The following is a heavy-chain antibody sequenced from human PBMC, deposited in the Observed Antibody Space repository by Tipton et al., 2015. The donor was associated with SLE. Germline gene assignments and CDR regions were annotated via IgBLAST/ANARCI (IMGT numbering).Heavy chain of an antibody. J-gene: IGHJ4*02. CDR2: ISAYNGNT. CDR3: ASTLRESGYEGCGYFDY. Sequence: QLVQSGAEVKKPGASVKVSCKASGYTFTSYGISWVRQAPGQGLEWMGWISAYNGNTNYAQKLQGRVTMTTDTSTSTAYMELRSLRSDDTAVYYCASTLRESGYEGCGYFDYWGQGTLVTVSS. D-gene: IGHD6-25*01. V-gene: IGHV1-18*01. CDR1: GYTFTSYG.